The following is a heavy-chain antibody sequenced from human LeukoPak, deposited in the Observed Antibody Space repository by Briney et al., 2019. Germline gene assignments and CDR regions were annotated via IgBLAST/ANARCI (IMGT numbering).Heavy chain of an antibody. Sequence: PSETLSLTCTVSGGSISSGSYYWSWIRQPAGKGLEWIGRIYTSGSTNYNPSLKSRVTISVDTSKNQFSLKLSSVTAADTAVYYCARSISGYYSVDGMDVWGQGTTVTVSS. CDR1: GGSISSGSYY. CDR2: IYTSGST. J-gene: IGHJ6*02. D-gene: IGHD3-22*01. V-gene: IGHV4-61*02. CDR3: ARSISGYYSVDGMDV.